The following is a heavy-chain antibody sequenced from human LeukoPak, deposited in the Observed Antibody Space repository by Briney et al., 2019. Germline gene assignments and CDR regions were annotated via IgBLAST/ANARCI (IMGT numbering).Heavy chain of an antibody. CDR3: AREYVGAMAPYYYGMDV. CDR1: AFTFNTYA. V-gene: IGHV3-33*08. CDR2: IWYDGSNK. J-gene: IGHJ6*02. Sequence: GGSLRLSCAASAFTFNTYAMHWVRQAPGKGLEWVAVIWYDGSNKYYADSVKGRFTISRDNSKNTLYLQMNSLRAEDTAVYYCAREYVGAMAPYYYGMDVWGQGTTVTVSS. D-gene: IGHD5-18*01.